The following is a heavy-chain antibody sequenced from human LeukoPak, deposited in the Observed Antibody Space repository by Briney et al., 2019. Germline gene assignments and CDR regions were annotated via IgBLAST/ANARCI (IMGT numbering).Heavy chain of an antibody. V-gene: IGHV3-30*04. CDR2: ISKDGKSQ. CDR3: AGESFDI. CDR1: GFTFSSYA. Sequence: GALRLSCAASGFTFSSYALDWVRQAPGKGLEWGAVISKDGKSQNYADSVKGRFTISRDNSKNTLYLQMNSLRPEDTAVYYCAGESFDIWGQGTTVTVSS. J-gene: IGHJ3*02.